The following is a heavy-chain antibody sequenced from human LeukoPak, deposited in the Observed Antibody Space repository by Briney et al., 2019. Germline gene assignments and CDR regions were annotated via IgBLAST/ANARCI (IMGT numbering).Heavy chain of an antibody. D-gene: IGHD2-21*02. CDR2: INTNTGNP. V-gene: IGHV7-4-1*04. CDR3: ARSRRVVVPSSLNAADDYYYYMDV. J-gene: IGHJ6*03. Sequence: ASVKVSCKASGYTFTNYAINWVRQAPGQGLEWMGWINTNTGNPTYAQGFTGRYVFSFDTSVSMAYLQITSLTAEDTAIYYCARSRRVVVPSSLNAADDYYYYMDVWGKGTTVTVSS. CDR1: GYTFTNYA.